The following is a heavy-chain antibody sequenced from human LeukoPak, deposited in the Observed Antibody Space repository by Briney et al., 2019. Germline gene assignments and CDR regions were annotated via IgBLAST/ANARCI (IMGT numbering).Heavy chain of an antibody. CDR1: GYTFTSYG. Sequence: ASVKVSCKASGYTFTSYGISWVRQAPGQGLEWMGWISAYNGNTNYAQKLQGRVTMTTDTSTSTAYMELRSLRSDDTAVYYCARDRLHYYGSGSYYNEWDYWGRGTLVTVSS. V-gene: IGHV1-18*01. J-gene: IGHJ4*02. CDR2: ISAYNGNT. D-gene: IGHD3-10*01. CDR3: ARDRLHYYGSGSYYNEWDY.